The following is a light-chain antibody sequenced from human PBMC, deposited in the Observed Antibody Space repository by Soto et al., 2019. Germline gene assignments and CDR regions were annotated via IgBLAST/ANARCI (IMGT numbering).Light chain of an antibody. CDR1: QGLSGS. J-gene: IGKJ5*01. V-gene: IGKV1-12*01. CDR2: VTS. Sequence: DIQMTRSPSSVSASVGDRVTITCRATQGLSGSLAWYQQKPGKAPKLLISVTSRLQSGVPSRFSGSASGTDFTLTIDSLQPEDLATYYCQQGHNWPLTFGQGTRLEIK. CDR3: QQGHNWPLT.